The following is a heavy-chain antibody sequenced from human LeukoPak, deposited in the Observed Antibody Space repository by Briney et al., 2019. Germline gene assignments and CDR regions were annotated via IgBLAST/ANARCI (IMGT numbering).Heavy chain of an antibody. CDR2: ISGSGYST. J-gene: IGHJ4*02. CDR1: GFRFDAYG. Sequence: GGTLRLSCTASGFRFDAYGMSWVRQAPGKGLEWVSTISGSGYSTYYADSVQGRFTISRDNSKSTVSLEMNSLRAADTARYYCAIRPPVTLVPGVMVADSWGQGTVVTVSS. V-gene: IGHV3-23*01. D-gene: IGHD3-10*01. CDR3: AIRPPVTLVPGVMVADS.